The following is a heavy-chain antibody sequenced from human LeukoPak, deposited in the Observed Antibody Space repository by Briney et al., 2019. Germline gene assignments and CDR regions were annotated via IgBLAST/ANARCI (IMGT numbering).Heavy chain of an antibody. CDR3: ARDRGLGVTSTPVPFDY. V-gene: IGHV4-4*02. D-gene: IGHD2-21*02. J-gene: IGHJ4*02. Sequence: TSETLSLTCAVSGGSISSSNWWSWVRQPPGKGLEWIGEIYHSGSTNYNPSLKSRVTISVDKSKNQFSLKLSSVTAADTAFYYCARDRGLGVTSTPVPFDYWGQGTLVTVSS. CDR2: IYHSGST. CDR1: GGSISSSNW.